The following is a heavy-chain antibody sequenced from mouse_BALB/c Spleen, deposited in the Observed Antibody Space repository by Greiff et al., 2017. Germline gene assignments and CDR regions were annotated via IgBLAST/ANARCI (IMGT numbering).Heavy chain of an antibody. CDR3: ASGIYYDYENYAMDY. J-gene: IGHJ4*01. V-gene: IGHV3-2*02. CDR1: GYSITSDYA. D-gene: IGHD2-4*01. CDR2: ISYSGST. Sequence: VQLKESGPGLVKPSQSLSLTCTVTGYSITSDYAWNWIRQFPGNKLEWMGYISYSGSTSYNPSLKSRISITRDTSKNQFFLQLNSVTTEDTATYYCASGIYYDYENYAMDYWGQGTSVTVSS.